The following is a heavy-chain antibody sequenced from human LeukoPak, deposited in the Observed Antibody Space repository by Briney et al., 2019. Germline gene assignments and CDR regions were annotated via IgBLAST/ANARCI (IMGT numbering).Heavy chain of an antibody. CDR3: ARDSYWLGGTIGAFDI. J-gene: IGHJ3*02. CDR1: GFTFSSNW. D-gene: IGHD3-10*01. Sequence: GGSLRLSCAASGFTFSSNWMSWVRQAPGKGLEWVANINQDESVKYYVDSVKGRFTISRDNAKNSLYLQMNSLRVEDTAVYYCARDSYWLGGTIGAFDIWGQGTMVTVSS. V-gene: IGHV3-7*01. CDR2: INQDESVK.